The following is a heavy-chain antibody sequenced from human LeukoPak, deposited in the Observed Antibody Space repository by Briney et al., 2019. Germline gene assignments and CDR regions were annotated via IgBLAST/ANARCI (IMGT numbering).Heavy chain of an antibody. CDR2: INANSGGT. CDR1: GYIFTGYY. J-gene: IGHJ5*01. V-gene: IGHV1-2*02. Sequence: ASVKVSCKASGYIFTGYYIHWVRQAPRQGLEWMGWINANSGGTNYEQKFHGRVTMTRDTSISTAYMELSRVTSDDTAVYYCARDFGAHLGGSWYWFDSWGQGTLVTVSS. CDR3: ARDFGAHLGGSWYWFDS. D-gene: IGHD2-15*01.